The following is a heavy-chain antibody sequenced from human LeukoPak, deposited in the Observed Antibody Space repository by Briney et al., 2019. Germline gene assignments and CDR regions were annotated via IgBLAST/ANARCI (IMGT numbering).Heavy chain of an antibody. V-gene: IGHV3-33*06. Sequence: GGSLRLSXAASGFTFSSYGMHWVRQAPGKGVEWVADIWYDGSNKYYADSVKGRFTISRDNSKNTLYLQMNSLRAEDTAVYYCAKDMSYGNYVSGSYYNYWGQGTLVTVSS. CDR2: IWYDGSNK. CDR1: GFTFSSYG. J-gene: IGHJ4*02. CDR3: AKDMSYGNYVSGSYYNY. D-gene: IGHD3-10*01.